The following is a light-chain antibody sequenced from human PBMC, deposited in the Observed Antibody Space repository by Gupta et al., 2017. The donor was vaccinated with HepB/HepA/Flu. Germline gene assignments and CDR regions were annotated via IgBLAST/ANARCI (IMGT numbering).Light chain of an antibody. V-gene: IGKV3-20*01. Sequence: EIVLTQSPGTLSLSPGERATLSCRVSQSVSNNYLAWYQQKPGQAPRLLIYAASSRATGIPDRFSGSGSGTDXTLTISXLEPEDFALYYCQHYDNTPLWTFGXGTRVEIK. CDR3: QHYDNTPLWT. J-gene: IGKJ1*01. CDR2: AAS. CDR1: QSVSNNY.